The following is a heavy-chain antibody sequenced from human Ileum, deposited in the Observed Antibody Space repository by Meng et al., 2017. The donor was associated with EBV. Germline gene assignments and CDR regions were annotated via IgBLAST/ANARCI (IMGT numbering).Heavy chain of an antibody. CDR2: IYYSGTT. CDR3: ASRELAPFDY. J-gene: IGHJ4*02. D-gene: IGHD1-26*01. CDR1: GGSFSSRKYY. Sequence: QSHLQESGPGMVKPSETLSLTCSVVGGSFSSRKYYWGWIRQPPGKALEWIASIYYSGTTYYNPSLQSRVSISVDKSKNQVSLNMTSMTAADTAVYYCASRELAPFDYWGQGTLVTVSS. V-gene: IGHV4-39*07.